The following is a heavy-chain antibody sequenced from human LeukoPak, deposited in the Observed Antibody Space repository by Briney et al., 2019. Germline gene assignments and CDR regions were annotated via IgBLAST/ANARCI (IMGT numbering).Heavy chain of an antibody. CDR2: IIPILGIA. D-gene: IGHD3-16*01. V-gene: IGHV1-69*04. Sequence: SVKVSCKASGGTFSSYAISWVRQAPGQGLEWMGRIIPILGIANYAQKFQGRVTITADKSTSTAYMELSSLRSEDTAVYYCAKPYVGSRLFDGFDVWGQGTLVTVSS. J-gene: IGHJ3*01. CDR3: AKPYVGSRLFDGFDV. CDR1: GGTFSSYA.